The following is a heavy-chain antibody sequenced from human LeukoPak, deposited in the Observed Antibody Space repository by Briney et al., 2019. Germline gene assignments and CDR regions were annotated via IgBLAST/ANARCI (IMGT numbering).Heavy chain of an antibody. CDR1: GFSFSNNY. CDR3: ATKGDSGWCFDY. CDR2: IYSAGGGGTT. V-gene: IGHV3-53*01. D-gene: IGHD6-19*01. J-gene: IGHJ4*02. Sequence: GGSLRLSCAASGFSFSNNYMSWVRQAPGKGLEWVSIIYSAGGGGTTYYADSVKGRFAISRDNSKNTLNLQMNSLRGEDTAVYYCATKGDSGWCFDYWGQGTLVTVSS.